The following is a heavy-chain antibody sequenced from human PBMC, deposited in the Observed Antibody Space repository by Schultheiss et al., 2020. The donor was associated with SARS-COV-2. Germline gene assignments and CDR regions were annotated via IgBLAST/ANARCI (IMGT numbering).Heavy chain of an antibody. CDR3: ARGPYYDSSGYCIH. Sequence: SQTLSLTCAVSGYSISSGYYWGWIRQPPGKGLEWIGSIYHSGSTNYNPSLKSRVTISVDTSKNQFSLKVRSVTAADTAVYYCARGPYYDSSGYCIHWGQGTLVTVSS. V-gene: IGHV4-38-2*01. J-gene: IGHJ4*02. CDR2: IYHSGST. D-gene: IGHD3-22*01. CDR1: GYSISSGYY.